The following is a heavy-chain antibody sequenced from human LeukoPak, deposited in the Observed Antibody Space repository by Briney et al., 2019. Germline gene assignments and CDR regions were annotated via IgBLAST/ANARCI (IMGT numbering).Heavy chain of an antibody. D-gene: IGHD6-13*01. CDR2: ISWDGGST. Sequence: PGGSLRLSCAASGFTFDDYTMHWVRQAPGKGLEWVSLISWDGGSTYYADSVKGRFTISRDNSKNSLYLQMNSLRTEGTALYYCEKAGARRKYSSSFYYFDYGGKGPRVPVS. CDR3: EKAGARRKYSSSFYYFDY. V-gene: IGHV3-43*01. J-gene: IGHJ4*02. CDR1: GFTFDDYT.